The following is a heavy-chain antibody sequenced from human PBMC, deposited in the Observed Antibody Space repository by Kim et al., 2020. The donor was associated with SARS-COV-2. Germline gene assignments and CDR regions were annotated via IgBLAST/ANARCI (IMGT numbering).Heavy chain of an antibody. J-gene: IGHJ2*01. Sequence: RFQGRVTITADESTSTAYMELSSLRSEDTAVYYCARGAVAGTSNWYFDLWGRGTLVTVSS. V-gene: IGHV1-69*01. CDR3: ARGAVAGTSNWYFDL. D-gene: IGHD6-19*01.